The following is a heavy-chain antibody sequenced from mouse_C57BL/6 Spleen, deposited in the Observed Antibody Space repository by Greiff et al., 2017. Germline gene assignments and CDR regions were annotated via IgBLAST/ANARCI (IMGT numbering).Heavy chain of an antibody. Sequence: EVQLQQSGPELVKPGASVKISCQASGYTFTDYYMNWVKQSHGKSLEWIGDINPNNGGTSYNQKFKGKATLTVDKSSSTAYMELRSLTSEDSAVYYCARGFGNLFITTVVAEEVYFDYWGQGTTLTVSA. CDR3: ARGFGNLFITTVVAEEVYFDY. V-gene: IGHV1-26*01. CDR1: GYTFTDYY. CDR2: INPNNGGT. D-gene: IGHD1-1*01. J-gene: IGHJ2*01.